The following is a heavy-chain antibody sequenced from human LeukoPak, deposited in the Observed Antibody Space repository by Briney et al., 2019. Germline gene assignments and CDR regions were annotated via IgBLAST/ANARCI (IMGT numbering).Heavy chain of an antibody. V-gene: IGHV4-61*02. CDR2: IYTSGST. Sequence: SQTLSLTCTVSGDSISSGTYYWSWIRQPAGKGLEWIRRIYTSGSTNYNPSLKSRVTISVDTSKNQFSLKLTSVTAADTAVYYCARGESSSSPLYYYYYYMDVWGKGTTVTVSS. J-gene: IGHJ6*03. CDR1: GDSISSGTYY. D-gene: IGHD6-6*01. CDR3: ARGESSSSPLYYYYYYMDV.